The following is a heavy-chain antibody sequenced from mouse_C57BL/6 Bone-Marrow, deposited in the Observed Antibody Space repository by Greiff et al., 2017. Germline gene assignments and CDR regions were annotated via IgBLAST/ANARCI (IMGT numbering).Heavy chain of an antibody. V-gene: IGHV1-22*01. CDR1: GYTFTDYN. CDR3: ARGYYAMDY. J-gene: IGHJ4*01. CDR2: INPNNGGT. Sequence: EVQLQQSGPELVKPGASVKMSCKASGYTFTDYNMHWVKQSHGKSLEWFGYINPNNGGTSYNQKFKGKATLTVNQSSSTAYMELRSLTSEDAAVYYCARGYYAMDYWGQGTSVTVSS.